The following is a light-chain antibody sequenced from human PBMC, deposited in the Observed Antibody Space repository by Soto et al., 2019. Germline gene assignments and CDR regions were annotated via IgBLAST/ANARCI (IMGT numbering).Light chain of an antibody. Sequence: QSALTQPPSASGSPGQSVTISCTGSSSDVGGYNYVSWYQHHPGKAPELIIYEVDKRSSGVPDRFSGSKSGNTASLTVSGLQAEDEADYYCSSHAAINVFGTGTKVTVL. V-gene: IGLV2-8*01. CDR2: EVD. J-gene: IGLJ1*01. CDR3: SSHAAINV. CDR1: SSDVGGYNY.